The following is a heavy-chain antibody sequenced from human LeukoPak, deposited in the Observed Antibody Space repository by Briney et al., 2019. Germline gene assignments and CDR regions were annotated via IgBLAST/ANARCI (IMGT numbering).Heavy chain of an antibody. J-gene: IGHJ6*03. D-gene: IGHD2-21*01. V-gene: IGHV3-30*04. CDR2: MSYDGSNK. Sequence: GRSLRLSCAASGFTFSSYTMHWVRPAPGKGLGGVAVMSYDGSNKYYADSVTGRFTISRENSKNTLYLQMISLRTEDTAVYYCARDVVPYYYYMDVWGKGTTVTVSS. CDR1: GFTFSSYT. CDR3: ARDVVPYYYYMDV.